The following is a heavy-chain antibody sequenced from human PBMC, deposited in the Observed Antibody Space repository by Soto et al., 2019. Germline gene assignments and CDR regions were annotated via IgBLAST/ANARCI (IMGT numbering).Heavy chain of an antibody. CDR3: ARGLRGYYGKDV. V-gene: IGHV3-74*01. CDR1: GFTFSDYW. D-gene: IGHD4-17*01. Sequence: EVQLVESGGGLVQPGGSLRLSCAASGFTFSDYWMHWVRQAPGKGLVWVSRIKGDASSIAYADSVRGRFTISRANAKNTLYLQTNSLRAEDTAVYYCARGLRGYYGKDVWGQGTTVTVSS. J-gene: IGHJ6*02. CDR2: IKGDASSI.